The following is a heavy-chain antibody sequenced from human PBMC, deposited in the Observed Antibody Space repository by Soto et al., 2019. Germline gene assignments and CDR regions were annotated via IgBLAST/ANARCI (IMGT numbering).Heavy chain of an antibody. Sequence: SETLSLTCTVSGGSISSYYWSWIRQPPGKGLEWIGYIYYSGSTNYNPSLKSRVTISVDTSKNQFSLKLSSVTAADTAVYYCARENGSGIPTWFDPWSQGTLVTVSS. J-gene: IGHJ5*02. CDR1: GGSISSYY. CDR3: ARENGSGIPTWFDP. D-gene: IGHD3-10*01. CDR2: IYYSGST. V-gene: IGHV4-59*01.